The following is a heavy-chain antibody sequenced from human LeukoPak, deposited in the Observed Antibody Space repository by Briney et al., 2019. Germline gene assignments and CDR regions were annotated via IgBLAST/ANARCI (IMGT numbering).Heavy chain of an antibody. J-gene: IGHJ3*02. Sequence: SQTLSLTCTVSGASINRGTHYWSWVRQAAGKGLEWLGRVYATGNTNYNPSLKSRVSMSVDTSKNQFSLKLNSVTAADTAVYYCAKSNGYGLIDIWGQGTMVTVSS. CDR3: AKSNGYGLIDI. CDR2: VYATGNT. D-gene: IGHD3-22*01. V-gene: IGHV4-61*02. CDR1: GASINRGTHY.